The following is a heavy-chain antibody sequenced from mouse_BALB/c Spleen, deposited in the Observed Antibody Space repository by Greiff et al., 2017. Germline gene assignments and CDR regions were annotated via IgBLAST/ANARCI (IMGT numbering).Heavy chain of an antibody. V-gene: IGHV5-9-3*01. J-gene: IGHJ3*01. CDR3: ARHVLAWFAY. Sequence: EVMLVESGGGLVKPGGSLKLSCAASGFTFSSYAMSWVRQTPEKRLEWVATISSGGSYTYYPDSVKGRFTISRDNAKNTLYLQMSSLRSEDTAMYYCARHVLAWFAYWGQGTLVTVSA. CDR1: GFTFSSYA. CDR2: ISSGGSYT.